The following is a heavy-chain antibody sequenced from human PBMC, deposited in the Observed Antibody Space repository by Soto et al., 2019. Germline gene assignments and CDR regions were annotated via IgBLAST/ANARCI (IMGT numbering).Heavy chain of an antibody. CDR2: FDPEDGET. V-gene: IGHV1-24*01. J-gene: IGHJ3*02. Sequence: ASVKVSCKVSGYTLTELSMHWVRQAPGKGLEWMGGFDPEDGETIYAQKFQGRVTMTEDTSTDTAYMEPSSLRSEDTAVYYCATDRYYDSSGYFGWRDAFDIWGQGTMVTVSS. CDR3: ATDRYYDSSGYFGWRDAFDI. CDR1: GYTLTELS. D-gene: IGHD3-22*01.